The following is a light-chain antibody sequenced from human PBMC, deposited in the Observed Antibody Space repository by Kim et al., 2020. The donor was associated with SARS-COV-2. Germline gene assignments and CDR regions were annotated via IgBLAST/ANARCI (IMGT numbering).Light chain of an antibody. CDR2: GKN. Sequence: SYELTQDPAVSVALGQTVRITCQGDSLRSYYASWYQQKPGQAPVLVIYGKNNRPSGIPDRFSGSRSGNTASLTITGAQAEDEADYYCNSRDSSGNHYVFGTGTKVTVL. CDR3: NSRDSSGNHYV. CDR1: SLRSYY. J-gene: IGLJ1*01. V-gene: IGLV3-19*01.